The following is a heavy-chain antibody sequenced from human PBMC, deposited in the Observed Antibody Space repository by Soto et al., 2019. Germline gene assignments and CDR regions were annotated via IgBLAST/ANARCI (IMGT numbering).Heavy chain of an antibody. V-gene: IGHV4-34*01. Sequence: SETLSLTCAVYGGSFSGYYWSWIRQPPGKGLEWIGEINHSGSTNYNPSLKSRVTISVDTSKNQFSLKLSSVTAADTAVYYCARGPYYYYYYGMDVWGQGTTVTVPS. CDR1: GGSFSGYY. J-gene: IGHJ6*02. CDR2: INHSGST. CDR3: ARGPYYYYYYGMDV.